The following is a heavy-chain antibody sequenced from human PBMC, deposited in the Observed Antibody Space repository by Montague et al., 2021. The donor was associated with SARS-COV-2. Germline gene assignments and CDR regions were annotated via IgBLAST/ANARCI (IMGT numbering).Heavy chain of an antibody. CDR3: ATRTRDLQNDFGF. CDR2: IYNGGTT. Sequence: SETLSLTCTVSGDSIRNSDYSWGWVRQPPGKGLEWIGSIYNGGTTFYNPSLKSRVTIFVDTSKNQFSLKLSSVTAADTAVYYCATRTRDLQNDFGFWGQGTLVTVSS. CDR1: GDSIRNSDYS. D-gene: IGHD5-24*01. J-gene: IGHJ4*02. V-gene: IGHV4-39*01.